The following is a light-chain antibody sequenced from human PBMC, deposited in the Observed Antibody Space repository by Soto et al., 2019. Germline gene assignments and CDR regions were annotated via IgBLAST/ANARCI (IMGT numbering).Light chain of an antibody. CDR2: KNN. Sequence: QSVLTQPPSASGTPGQRVSISCSGSSSNIGSNYVYWYQQVPGTTPKLLIYKNNQRPSGVPDRVSGSKSGTSASLAISGLRSEDEADYYCAVWDDSLSGREVFGGGTKLTVL. CDR3: AVWDDSLSGREV. CDR1: SSNIGSNY. V-gene: IGLV1-47*01. J-gene: IGLJ2*01.